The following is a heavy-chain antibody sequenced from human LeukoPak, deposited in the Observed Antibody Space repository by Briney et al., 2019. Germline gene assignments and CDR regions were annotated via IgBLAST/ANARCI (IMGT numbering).Heavy chain of an antibody. CDR1: GGSISSSNW. CDR3: ARLKYSCSWPRTLGGYFDY. J-gene: IGHJ4*02. V-gene: IGHV4-4*02. D-gene: IGHD6-13*01. CDR2: IYHSGST. Sequence: PSGTLSLTCAVSGGSISSSNWWSWVRQPPGKGLEWIGEIYHSGSTNYNPSLKSRVTISVDKSKNQFSLKLSSVTAADTAVYYCARLKYSCSWPRTLGGYFDYWGQGTLVTVSS.